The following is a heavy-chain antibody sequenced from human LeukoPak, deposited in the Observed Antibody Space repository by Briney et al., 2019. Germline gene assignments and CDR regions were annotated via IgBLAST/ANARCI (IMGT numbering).Heavy chain of an antibody. CDR3: ARKYYDFWSGYRSLTNYYYYYMDV. J-gene: IGHJ6*03. D-gene: IGHD3-3*01. V-gene: IGHV1-2*02. Sequence: ASVKVSCKASGYTFTGYYMHWVRQAPGQGLEWMGWINPNSGGTNYAQKLQGRVTMTTDTSTSTAYMELRSLRSDDTAVYYCARKYYDFWSGYRSLTNYYYYYMDVWGKGTTVTVSS. CDR1: GYTFTGYY. CDR2: INPNSGGT.